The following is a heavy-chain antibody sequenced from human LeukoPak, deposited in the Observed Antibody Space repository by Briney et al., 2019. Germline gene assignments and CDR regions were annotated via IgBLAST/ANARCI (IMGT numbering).Heavy chain of an antibody. CDR3: AKTVNSYDSRRLDY. V-gene: IGHV3-30*18. CDR2: ISYDGNDQ. CDR1: GVTFSNYG. Sequence: PGGSLRLSCAASGVTFSNYGMHWVRQAPGKGLEWVAFISYDGNDQYYADSVKGRFTISRDNSKNALYLQTNSLRPEDTAVYYCAKTVNSYDSRRLDYWGQGALVTVSS. D-gene: IGHD3-22*01. J-gene: IGHJ4*02.